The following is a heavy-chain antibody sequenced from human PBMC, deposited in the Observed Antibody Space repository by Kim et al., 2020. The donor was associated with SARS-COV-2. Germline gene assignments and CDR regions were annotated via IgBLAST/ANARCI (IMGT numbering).Heavy chain of an antibody. D-gene: IGHD3-16*01. V-gene: IGHV3-11*05. CDR1: GFTFSDYY. Sequence: GGSLRLSCAASGFTFSDYYMSWIRQAPGKGLEWVSYISSSSSYTNYADSVKGRFTISRDNAKNSLYLQMNSLRAEDTAVYYCARDVVELYDYVWGSSEPPYYFDYWGQGTLVTVSS. CDR3: ARDVVELYDYVWGSSEPPYYFDY. CDR2: ISSSSSYT. J-gene: IGHJ4*02.